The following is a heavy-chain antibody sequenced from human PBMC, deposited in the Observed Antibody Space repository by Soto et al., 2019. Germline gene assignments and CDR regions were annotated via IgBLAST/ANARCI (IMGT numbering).Heavy chain of an antibody. V-gene: IGHV1-2*04. D-gene: IGHD4-17*01. CDR3: ARSPSYDYGDYEYYFDY. Sequence: QVPLVQSGAEVKKPGASVKVSCKASGYTFTGYYMHWVRQAPGQGLEWMGWINPNSGGTNYAQKFQGWVTMTRDTSISTAYMELSRLRSDDTAVYYCARSPSYDYGDYEYYFDYWGQGTLVTVSS. CDR1: GYTFTGYY. CDR2: INPNSGGT. J-gene: IGHJ4*02.